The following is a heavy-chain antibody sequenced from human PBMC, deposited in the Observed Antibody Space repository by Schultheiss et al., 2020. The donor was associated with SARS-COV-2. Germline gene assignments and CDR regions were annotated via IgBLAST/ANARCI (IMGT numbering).Heavy chain of an antibody. Sequence: GESLKISCAASGFTFSSYEMNWVRQAPGKGLEWVAVIWYDGSNKYYADSVKGRFTISRDNSKNTLYLQMNSLRAEDTALYYCAKDVGDFDYWGQGTLVTVSS. D-gene: IGHD3-3*01. CDR3: AKDVGDFDY. J-gene: IGHJ4*02. V-gene: IGHV3-30*02. CDR1: GFTFSSYE. CDR2: IWYDGSNK.